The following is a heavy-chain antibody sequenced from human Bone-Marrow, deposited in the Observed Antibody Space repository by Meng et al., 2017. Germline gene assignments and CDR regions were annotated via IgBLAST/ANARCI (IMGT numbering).Heavy chain of an antibody. CDR1: GFTFDDYG. D-gene: IGHD6-19*01. Sequence: GESLKISCAASGFTFDDYGMSWVRQAPGKGLEWVSGINWNGGSTGYADSVKGRFTMSRDNSKNTVSLQMNSLRPEDTAVYYCATATYLSGWTAERDYWGQGTQVTVSS. CDR3: ATATYLSGWTAERDY. CDR2: INWNGGST. J-gene: IGHJ4*02. V-gene: IGHV3-20*04.